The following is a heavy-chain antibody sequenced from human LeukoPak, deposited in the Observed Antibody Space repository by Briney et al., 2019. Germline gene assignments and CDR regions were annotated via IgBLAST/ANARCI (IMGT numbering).Heavy chain of an antibody. J-gene: IGHJ4*02. V-gene: IGHV1-69*05. D-gene: IGHD6-19*01. Sequence: PVKVSCKASGGTFRSYAISWVRQAPGQGLEWMGGIIPIFGTANSAQKFQGRVTITTDESTSTAYMELSSLRSEDTAVYYCATVAGTNYWGQGTLVTVSS. CDR2: IIPIFGTA. CDR3: ATVAGTNY. CDR1: GGTFRSYA.